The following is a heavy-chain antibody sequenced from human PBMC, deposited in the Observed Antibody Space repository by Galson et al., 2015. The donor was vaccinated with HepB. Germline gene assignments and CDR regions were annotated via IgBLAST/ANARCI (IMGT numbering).Heavy chain of an antibody. V-gene: IGHV3-74*01. CDR3: ARDGGTLYYFDY. J-gene: IGHJ4*02. D-gene: IGHD1-1*01. CDR1: GFTFSTYW. Sequence: SLRLSCAASGFTFSTYWMHWVRQVPGKGLVWVSRINSDGRTTNHADSVKGRFTISRDNAKNMLYLQMNSLRAEDTAVYYCARDGGTLYYFDYWGQGALVTVSS. CDR2: INSDGRTT.